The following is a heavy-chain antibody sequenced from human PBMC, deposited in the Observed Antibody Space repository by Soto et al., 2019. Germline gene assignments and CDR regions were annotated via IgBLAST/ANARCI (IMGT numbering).Heavy chain of an antibody. CDR3: ARRQISPPPRGAAAARGGMDV. J-gene: IGHJ6*02. V-gene: IGHV3-33*01. CDR1: GFTFNNYG. CDR2: IWNDGSGY. Sequence: QVQLVESGGGVVQPGGSLRLSCAASGFTFNNYGMHWVRQAPGKGLEWVAVIWNDGSGYYYANSVKGRFTISRDNSKNTLDLRMSSLRAEDTAVYFCARRQISPPPRGAAAARGGMDVWGQGTTVTVSS. D-gene: IGHD6-13*01.